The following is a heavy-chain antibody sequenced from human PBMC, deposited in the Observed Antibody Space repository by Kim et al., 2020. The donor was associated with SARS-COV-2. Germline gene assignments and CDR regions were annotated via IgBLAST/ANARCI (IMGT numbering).Heavy chain of an antibody. V-gene: IGHV4-61*01. J-gene: IGHJ3*02. CDR1: GGSVSSGSYY. CDR2: IYYSGST. Sequence: SETLSLTCTVSGGSVSSGSYYWSWIRQPPGKGLEWIGYIYYSGSTNYNPSLKSRVTISVDTSKNQFSLKLSSVTAADTAVYYCARVRQWLFRVGAFDIWGQGTMVTVSS. CDR3: ARVRQWLFRVGAFDI. D-gene: IGHD3-22*01.